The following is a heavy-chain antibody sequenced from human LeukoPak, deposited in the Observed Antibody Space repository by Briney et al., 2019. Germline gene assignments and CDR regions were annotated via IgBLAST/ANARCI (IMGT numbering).Heavy chain of an antibody. CDR2: ISSSSSYI. Sequence: GGSLRLSCAASGFTFSSYSMNWVRQAPGKGLEWVSSISSSSSYIYYADSVKGRFTISRDNAKNSLYLQMNSLRAEDAAVYYCARDGDYYDSSGYYFFGYWGQGTLVTVSS. CDR1: GFTFSSYS. V-gene: IGHV3-21*01. CDR3: ARDGDYYDSSGYYFFGY. D-gene: IGHD3-22*01. J-gene: IGHJ4*02.